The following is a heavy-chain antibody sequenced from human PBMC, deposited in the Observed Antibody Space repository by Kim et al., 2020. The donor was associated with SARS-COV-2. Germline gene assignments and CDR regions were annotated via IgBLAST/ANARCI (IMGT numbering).Heavy chain of an antibody. J-gene: IGHJ6*02. CDR1: GFTFSNYS. Sequence: GGSLRLSCAASGFTFSNYSMAWVRQAPGKGLEWVSSISSGSSYIYYADSLKGRFTISRDNAKKSLYLQMNSLRAEDTAVYYCARPLSYQILTGSGMDVWGQGTTVTASS. V-gene: IGHV3-21*01. CDR3: ARPLSYQILTGSGMDV. CDR2: ISSGSSYI. D-gene: IGHD3-9*01.